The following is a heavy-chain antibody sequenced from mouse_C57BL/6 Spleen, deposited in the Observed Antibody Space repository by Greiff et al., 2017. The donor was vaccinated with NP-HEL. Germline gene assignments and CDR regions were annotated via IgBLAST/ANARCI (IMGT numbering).Heavy chain of an antibody. J-gene: IGHJ3*01. CDR2: IRNKANGYTT. CDR1: GFTFTDYY. Sequence: EVMLVESGGGLVQPGGSLSLSCAASGFTFTDYYMSWVRQPPGKALEWLGFIRNKANGYTTEYSASVKGRFTISRDNSQSILYLQMNALRAEDSATYYCARATTVAPAWFAYWGQGTLVTVSA. V-gene: IGHV7-3*01. D-gene: IGHD1-1*01. CDR3: ARATTVAPAWFAY.